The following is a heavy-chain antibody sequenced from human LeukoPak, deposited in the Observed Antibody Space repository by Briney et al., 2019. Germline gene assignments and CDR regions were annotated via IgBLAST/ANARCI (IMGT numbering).Heavy chain of an antibody. Sequence: GGSLRLSCAASGFTFSSYAMHWVRQAPGKGLEWVAVISYDGSNKYYADSVKGRFTISRDNSKNTLYLQMNSLRAEDTAVYYCASGPRNYFDYWGQGTLVTVSS. J-gene: IGHJ4*02. CDR3: ASGPRNYFDY. CDR2: ISYDGSNK. V-gene: IGHV3-30*04. CDR1: GFTFSSYA.